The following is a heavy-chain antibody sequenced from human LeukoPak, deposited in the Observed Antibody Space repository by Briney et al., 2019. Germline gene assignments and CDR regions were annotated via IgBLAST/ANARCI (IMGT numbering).Heavy chain of an antibody. CDR1: GFSLTTNGVG. CDR3: VHSPLTYSSGWQYNWFDA. CDR2: ILWDDDK. D-gene: IGHD6-19*01. J-gene: IGHJ5*02. V-gene: IGHV2-5*02. Sequence: SGPTLVKPTQTLTLTCTFSGFSLTTNGVGVGWVRQPPGKALEWLALILWDDDKRYSPSLKTRVTIMKDTSRNQVVLIMTNMDPVDTATYYCVHSPLTYSSGWQYNWFDAWGQGTLVTVSS.